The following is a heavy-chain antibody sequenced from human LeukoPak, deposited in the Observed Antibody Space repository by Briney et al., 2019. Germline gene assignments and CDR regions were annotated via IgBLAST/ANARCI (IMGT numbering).Heavy chain of an antibody. Sequence: PSETLSLTCSFSGDSISTYYWSWIRQSPGKGLEWIGHIYSSGNTDCNSSLKSRVTISVDTSKSQFSLRLSSVTATGTAVYYCARLRWQLVGPYFDYWGQGILVTVSS. CDR1: GDSISTYY. V-gene: IGHV4-59*01. CDR3: ARLRWQLVGPYFDY. D-gene: IGHD1-26*01. CDR2: IYSSGNT. J-gene: IGHJ4*02.